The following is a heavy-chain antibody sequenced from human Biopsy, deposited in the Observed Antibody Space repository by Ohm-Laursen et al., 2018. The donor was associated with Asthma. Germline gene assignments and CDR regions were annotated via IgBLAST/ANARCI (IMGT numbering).Heavy chain of an antibody. CDR1: GFAFRRDH. J-gene: IGHJ4*02. Sequence: GSLRLSCSASGFAFRRDHMFWVRQAPGKGLEWVSVIYSGGISHIADSVRGWFTISREYYKNTLYLQLHNLRAEDTAVYYCARGDSSNWSHYYFDYWGQGTLVTVSS. V-gene: IGHV3-53*01. D-gene: IGHD3-22*01. CDR3: ARGDSSNWSHYYFDY. CDR2: IYSGGIS.